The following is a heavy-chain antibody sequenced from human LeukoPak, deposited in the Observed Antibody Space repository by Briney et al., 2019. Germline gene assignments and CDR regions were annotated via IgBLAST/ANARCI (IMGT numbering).Heavy chain of an antibody. CDR3: ARDVWRRAFYYAMAV. V-gene: IGHV3-9*01. Sequence: PGGSLRLSCVASGFTFDDHAMHWVRQAPGKGLEWVSSISWYSGNIGYADSVKGRFSISRDNAKNTLYLEMNSLRTDDTALYFCARDVWRRAFYYAMAVWGIGTTVDVSS. CDR2: ISWYSGNI. D-gene: IGHD2-21*01. CDR1: GFTFDDHA. J-gene: IGHJ6*04.